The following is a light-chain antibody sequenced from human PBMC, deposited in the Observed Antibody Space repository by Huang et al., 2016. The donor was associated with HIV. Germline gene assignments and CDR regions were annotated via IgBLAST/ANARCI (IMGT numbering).Light chain of an antibody. CDR1: QSISSW. CDR3: QQYNSFPYT. Sequence: DIQMTQSPSTLSASVGDRVTITCRASQSISSWLAWYQQKPGKAPKLLIYKASSLESGVPSSFSGSGSGTDFTLTISSLQPDDFATYYCQQYNSFPYTFGQGTKLEIK. V-gene: IGKV1-5*03. CDR2: KAS. J-gene: IGKJ2*01.